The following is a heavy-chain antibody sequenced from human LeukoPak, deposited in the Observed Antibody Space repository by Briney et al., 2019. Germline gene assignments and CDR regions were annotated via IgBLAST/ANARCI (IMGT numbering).Heavy chain of an antibody. Sequence: GASVKVSCKASGHTFTGYYMHWVRQAPGQGLEWMGWINPNSGGTNYAQKFQGRVTMTRDTSISTAYMELSRLRSDDTAVYYCARDLPRYCSSTSCYRGFDYWGQGTLVTVSS. CDR2: INPNSGGT. CDR3: ARDLPRYCSSTSCYRGFDY. V-gene: IGHV1-2*02. J-gene: IGHJ4*02. CDR1: GHTFTGYY. D-gene: IGHD2-2*01.